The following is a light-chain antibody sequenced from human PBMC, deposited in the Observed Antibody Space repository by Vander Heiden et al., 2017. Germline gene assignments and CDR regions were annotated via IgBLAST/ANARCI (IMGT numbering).Light chain of an antibody. CDR1: QRVNSNF. CDR3: QQYGSSPLT. CDR2: GAS. Sequence: LTQSPGPLSLSPGERATLSCSASQRVNSNFLAWYRQKPGQAPRLLISGASNRATGIPDRFSASGSGTDFTLTISRLEPEDFAVYFCQQYGSSPLTFGGGTEVESK. V-gene: IGKV3-20*01. J-gene: IGKJ4*01.